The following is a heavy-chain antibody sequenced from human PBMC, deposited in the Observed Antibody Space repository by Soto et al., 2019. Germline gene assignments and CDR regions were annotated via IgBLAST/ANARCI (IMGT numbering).Heavy chain of an antibody. J-gene: IGHJ4*02. CDR1: GFTFSSYG. V-gene: IGHV3-33*01. Sequence: QVQLVESGGGVVQPGRSLRLSCAASGFTFSSYGMHWVRQAPGKGLEWVAVIWYDGSNKYYADSVKGRFTISRDNSKNTLYLQMNSLRAEDTAVYYCARDRGIIMVRGVTDYWGQGTLSPSPQ. CDR3: ARDRGIIMVRGVTDY. CDR2: IWYDGSNK. D-gene: IGHD3-10*01.